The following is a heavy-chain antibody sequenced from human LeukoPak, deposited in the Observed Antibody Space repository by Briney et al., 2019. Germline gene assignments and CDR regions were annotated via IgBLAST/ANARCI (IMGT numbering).Heavy chain of an antibody. Sequence: GGSLRLSCAASGLTVSSNYMSWVRQAPGKGLEWVSVIYSGGSTYYADSVKGRFTISRDNSKNTLCLQMDSLRAEDTAVYYCVLYGRQQLGTFDYWGQGTLVTVSS. CDR3: VLYGRQQLGTFDY. CDR1: GLTVSSNY. D-gene: IGHD6-13*01. J-gene: IGHJ4*02. V-gene: IGHV3-53*01. CDR2: IYSGGST.